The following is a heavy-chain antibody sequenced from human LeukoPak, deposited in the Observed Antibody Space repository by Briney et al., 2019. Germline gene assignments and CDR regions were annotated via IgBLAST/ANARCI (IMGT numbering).Heavy chain of an antibody. J-gene: IGHJ5*02. D-gene: IGHD2-2*01. Sequence: ASVKVSCKASGYTFTSYGISWVRPAPGQGLEWMGWISAYNGNTNYAQKLQGRVTMTTDTSTSTAYMDLRSLRSDDTAVYYCARDYCSTSCYASWFDPWGQGTLVTVSS. CDR1: GYTFTSYG. CDR3: ARDYCSTSCYASWFDP. CDR2: ISAYNGNT. V-gene: IGHV1-18*04.